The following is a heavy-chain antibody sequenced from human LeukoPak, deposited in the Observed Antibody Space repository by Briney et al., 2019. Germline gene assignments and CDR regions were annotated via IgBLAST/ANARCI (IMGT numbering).Heavy chain of an antibody. CDR2: ISWNSGSI. J-gene: IGHJ4*02. CDR1: GFTFDDYA. Sequence: GGSLRLSCAASGFTFDDYAMHWVRQAPGKGLEWVSGISWNSGSIGYADSVKGRFTISRDNAKNTLYLQMNSLRAEDTAIYYCFREGGDWGQGTLVTVSS. CDR3: FREGGD. D-gene: IGHD3-10*01. V-gene: IGHV3-9*01.